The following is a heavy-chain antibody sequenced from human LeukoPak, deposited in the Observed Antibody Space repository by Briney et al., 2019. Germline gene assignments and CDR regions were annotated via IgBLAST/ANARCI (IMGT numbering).Heavy chain of an antibody. V-gene: IGHV3-74*01. CDR3: ARGPMGATNYFYDY. D-gene: IGHD1-26*01. J-gene: IGHJ4*02. CDR1: GLTFSTYW. CDR2: INSDGSST. Sequence: PGGSLRLSCAASGLTFSTYWMHWVRQAPGKGLVWFSRINSDGSSTSYAASVQGRFTIYRDNAKNTLYLQMNSLRAEDTAVYYCARGPMGATNYFYDYWGQGTLVTVSS.